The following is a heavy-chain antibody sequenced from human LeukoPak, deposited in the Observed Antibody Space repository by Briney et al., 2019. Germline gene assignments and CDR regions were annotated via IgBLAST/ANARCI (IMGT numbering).Heavy chain of an antibody. CDR3: ARESHLGYCSSTSCYGDDYYYYYMDV. D-gene: IGHD2-2*01. CDR1: GGSFSGYY. CDR2: INHSGST. Sequence: SETLSLTCAVYGGSFSGYYWSWIRQPPGKGLEWIGEINHSGSTNYNPSLKSRVTISVDTSKNQFSLKLSSVTAADTAVYYCARESHLGYCSSTSCYGDDYYYYYMDVWGKGTTVTISS. J-gene: IGHJ6*03. V-gene: IGHV4-34*01.